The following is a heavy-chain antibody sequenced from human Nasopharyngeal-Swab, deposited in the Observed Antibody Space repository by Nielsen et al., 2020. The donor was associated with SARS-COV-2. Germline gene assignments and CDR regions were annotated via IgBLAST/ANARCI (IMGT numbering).Heavy chain of an antibody. J-gene: IGHJ4*02. V-gene: IGHV4-61*02. D-gene: IGHD2-8*01. CDR3: ARYTNGRMDY. CDR1: GGSISSTFYY. Sequence: TLSLTCTVTGGSISSTFYYWSWIRRPAGRGLGWIGRIHTTGSTNYNPSLKSRVTISVGTSKNLLFLKLTSVTAADTAVYYCARYTNGRMDYWGQGTLVTVSS. CDR2: IHTTGST.